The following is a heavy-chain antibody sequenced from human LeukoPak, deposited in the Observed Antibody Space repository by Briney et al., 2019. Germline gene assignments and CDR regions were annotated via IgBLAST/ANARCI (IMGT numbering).Heavy chain of an antibody. J-gene: IGHJ4*02. CDR2: VYYSWST. V-gene: IGHV4-59*08. Sequence: SETLSLTCTVSGGSVSSYYWTWIRQPPGTGLDLIGYVYYSWSTNYNPSLKSRVTISVDTSKNQFYLKLSSVTAADTAVYYCARRMDINPKYGFDYWGQGILVTVSS. CDR3: ARRMDINPKYGFDY. D-gene: IGHD5-12*01. CDR1: GGSVSSYY.